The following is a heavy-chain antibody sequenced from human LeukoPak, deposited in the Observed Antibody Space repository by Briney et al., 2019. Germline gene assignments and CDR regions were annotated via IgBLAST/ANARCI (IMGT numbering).Heavy chain of an antibody. J-gene: IGHJ4*02. D-gene: IGHD2-15*01. CDR3: ARQPQVAHFDY. V-gene: IGHV3-21*01. CDR2: ITNNGVYT. Sequence: GGSLRLSCAASGFTFSSYSMNWVRQAPGKGLEWVSSITNNGVYTYYTDSVKGRFTISRDNANNSLYLQMNSLSAEDTAIYYCARQPQVAHFDYWGQGTLVSVSS. CDR1: GFTFSSYS.